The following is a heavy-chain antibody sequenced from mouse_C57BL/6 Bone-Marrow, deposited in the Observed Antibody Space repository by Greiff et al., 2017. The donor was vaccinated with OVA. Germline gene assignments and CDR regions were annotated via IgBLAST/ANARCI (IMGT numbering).Heavy chain of an antibody. Sequence: QVTLKESGPGILQSSQTLSLTCSFSGFSLSTSGMGVSWIRQPSGKGLEWLAHIYWDDDKRYNPSLKSRLTLSKDTSRNQVFLKITSVDTADTATYYCARGVVAPYYYAMDYWGQGTSVTVSS. CDR2: IYWDDDK. V-gene: IGHV8-12*01. D-gene: IGHD1-1*01. CDR3: ARGVVAPYYYAMDY. J-gene: IGHJ4*01. CDR1: GFSLSTSGMG.